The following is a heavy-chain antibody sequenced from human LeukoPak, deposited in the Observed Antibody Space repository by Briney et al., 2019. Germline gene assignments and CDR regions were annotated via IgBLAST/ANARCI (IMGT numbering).Heavy chain of an antibody. V-gene: IGHV5-51*01. CDR3: AVSQYYYDSSGYSDYYYYMDV. Sequence: GESLKISCKGSGYSFTGYWIGWVRQMPGKGLEWMGIIYPGDSDTRYSPSFQGQVTISADKSISTAYLQWSSLKASDTAMYYCAVSQYYYDSSGYSDYYYYMDVWGKGTTVTVSS. J-gene: IGHJ6*03. D-gene: IGHD3-22*01. CDR1: GYSFTGYW. CDR2: IYPGDSDT.